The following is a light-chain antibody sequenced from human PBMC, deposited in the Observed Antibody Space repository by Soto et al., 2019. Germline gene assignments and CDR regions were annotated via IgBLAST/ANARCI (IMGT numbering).Light chain of an antibody. CDR3: GSYTSSTTSYV. CDR1: SSDVGGYNY. J-gene: IGLJ1*01. V-gene: IGLV2-14*01. CDR2: EVS. Sequence: QSVLTQPASVSGSPGQSITISCTGTSSDVGGYNYVSWYQQHPGKAPKLMIYEVSNRPSGVSNRFSGSKSGNTASLPISGLQAEDEADYYCGSYTSSTTSYVFGTGTKLTVL.